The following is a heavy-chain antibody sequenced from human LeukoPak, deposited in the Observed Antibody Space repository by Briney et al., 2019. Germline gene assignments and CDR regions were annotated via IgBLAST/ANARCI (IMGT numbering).Heavy chain of an antibody. V-gene: IGHV3-48*03. CDR2: ISSSGSTI. CDR1: GFTFSSYE. Sequence: GGSLRLSCAASGFTFSSYEMNWVRQAPGKGLEWVSYISSSGSTIYYADSVKGRFTISRDNAKNSLYLQMNSLRAEDTAVYYCARDYSSGWYVRRFDYWGQGTLVTVSS. CDR3: ARDYSSGWYVRRFDY. J-gene: IGHJ4*02. D-gene: IGHD6-19*01.